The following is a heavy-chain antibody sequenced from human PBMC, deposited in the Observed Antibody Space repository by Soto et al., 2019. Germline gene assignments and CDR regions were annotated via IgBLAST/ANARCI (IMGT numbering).Heavy chain of an antibody. D-gene: IGHD6-13*01. Sequence: ASVKVSCKASGYTFTSYYMHWVRQAPGQGLEWMGIINPSGGSTSYAQKFQGRVTMTRDTSTSTVYMELSSLRSEDTAVYYCAAAGDQFPDYYYYMDVWGKGTTVTVSS. J-gene: IGHJ6*03. CDR3: AAAGDQFPDYYYYMDV. CDR1: GYTFTSYY. V-gene: IGHV1-46*01. CDR2: INPSGGST.